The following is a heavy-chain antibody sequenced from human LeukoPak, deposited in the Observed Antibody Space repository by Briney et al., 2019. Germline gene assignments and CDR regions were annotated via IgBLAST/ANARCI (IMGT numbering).Heavy chain of an antibody. J-gene: IGHJ4*02. CDR1: GFTFDDYA. Sequence: GRSLRLSCAASGFTFDDYAMHWVRQAPGKGLEWVSGISWNSGSIGYADSVKGRFTISRDNAKNSLYLQMNSLRAEDTALYYCAKIRDGYSYGVPFDYWGQGTLVTVSS. CDR3: AKIRDGYSYGVPFDY. D-gene: IGHD5-18*01. CDR2: ISWNSGSI. V-gene: IGHV3-9*01.